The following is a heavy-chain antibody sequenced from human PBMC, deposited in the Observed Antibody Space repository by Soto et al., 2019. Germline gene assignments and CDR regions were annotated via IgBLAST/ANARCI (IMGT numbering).Heavy chain of an antibody. CDR3: ARLYYFDSSGYLRPFDS. V-gene: IGHV2-5*02. D-gene: IGHD3-22*01. CDR1: GFSLSTGVG. CDR2: IFWDNDK. Sequence: PTLVNPTQTLTLTCTFSGFSLSTGVGVGWIRQPPGKALEWLAVIFWDNDKRYSPSLRSRLTITKVASRDQVVLTMTDMDPVDTGTYSCARLYYFDSSGYLRPFDSWGQGTLVTVSS. J-gene: IGHJ4*02.